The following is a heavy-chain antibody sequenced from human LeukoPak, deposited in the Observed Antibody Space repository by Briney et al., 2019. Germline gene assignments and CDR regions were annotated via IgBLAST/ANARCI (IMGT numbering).Heavy chain of an antibody. CDR3: AREWYALSMDYYYYYMDV. J-gene: IGHJ6*03. CDR1: GGSISSYY. V-gene: IGHV4-4*07. Sequence: PSETLSLTCAVSGGSISSYYWSWIRQPAGKGLEWIGRIYTSGITNYNPSLKSRVTMSVDTSKNQFSLKLSSVTAADTAVYYCAREWYALSMDYYYYYMDVWGKGTTVTVSS. D-gene: IGHD2-15*01. CDR2: IYTSGIT.